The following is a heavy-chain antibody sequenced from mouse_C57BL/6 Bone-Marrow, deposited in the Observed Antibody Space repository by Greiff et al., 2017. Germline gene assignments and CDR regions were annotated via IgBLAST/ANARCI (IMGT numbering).Heavy chain of an antibody. Sequence: VQLQQSGPELVKPGASVKISCKASGYAFSSSWMNWVKQRPGKGLEWIGRIYPGDGDTNYNGKFKGKATLTADKSSSTAYMQLSRLTSEDSAVYFCARRVLLRNYWGQGTTLTVSS. CDR2: IYPGDGDT. CDR3: ARRVLLRNY. V-gene: IGHV1-82*01. CDR1: GYAFSSSW. D-gene: IGHD2-10*01. J-gene: IGHJ2*01.